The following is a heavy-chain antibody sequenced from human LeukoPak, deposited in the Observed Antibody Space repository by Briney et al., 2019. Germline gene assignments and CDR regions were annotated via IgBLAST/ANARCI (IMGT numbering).Heavy chain of an antibody. CDR3: ARTMTGAFFDY. CDR1: GFTFSSYW. J-gene: IGHJ4*02. V-gene: IGHV3-74*01. Sequence: GGSLRLSCAASGFTFSSYWMHWVRQAPGKGLVWVSRIKSDGSSTSYADSAKGRFTISRDNAKNTLYLQMNNLRVDDTAVYYCARTMTGAFFDYWGQGALVTVSS. D-gene: IGHD3-9*01. CDR2: IKSDGSST.